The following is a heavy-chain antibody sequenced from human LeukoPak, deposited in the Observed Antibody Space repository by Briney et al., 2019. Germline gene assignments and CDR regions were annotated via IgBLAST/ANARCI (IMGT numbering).Heavy chain of an antibody. CDR1: GFPFTNYA. J-gene: IGHJ4*02. CDR2: ISYDGSNK. D-gene: IGHD3-3*01. CDR3: AKDFRSGHYDY. Sequence: GGSLRLSCAASGFPFTNYAMHWVRQAPGKGLEWLAVISYDGSNKYYADSVKGRFTISRDYSKNTLYLQMDSLRAEDTAVYYCAKDFRSGHYDYWGQGTLVTVSS. V-gene: IGHV3-30-3*01.